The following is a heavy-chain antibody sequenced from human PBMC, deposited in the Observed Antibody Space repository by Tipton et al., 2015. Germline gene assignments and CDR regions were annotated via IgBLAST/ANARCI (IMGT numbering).Heavy chain of an antibody. CDR2: IYSHYSGST. D-gene: IGHD3-10*01. CDR1: GGSISSSSYY. J-gene: IGHJ6*02. CDR3: ARDGGVKTTTNMVRGIVVDHSYYYGVDV. V-gene: IGHV4-39*07. Sequence: TLSLTCTVSGGSISSSSYYWGWIRQPPGKGLEWIGSIYSHYSGSTKYNPSLQSRVTISLDTSKNQFSLKLTSVTAADTAVYYCARDGGVKTTTNMVRGIVVDHSYYYGVDVWGQGTTVTVSS.